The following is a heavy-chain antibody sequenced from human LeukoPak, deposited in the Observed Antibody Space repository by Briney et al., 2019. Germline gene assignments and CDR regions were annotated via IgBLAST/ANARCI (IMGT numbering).Heavy chain of an antibody. CDR1: GGTFSSYA. Sequence: SVKVSCKASGGTFSSYAISWVRQAPGQGLEWMGGIIPIFGTANYAQKFQGRVTITADKSTSTAYMELSSLRSEDTAVYYCARAMTTVVTPVYYYYYYMDVWGKGTTVTVSS. CDR2: IIPIFGTA. CDR3: ARAMTTVVTPVYYYYYYMDV. V-gene: IGHV1-69*06. D-gene: IGHD4-23*01. J-gene: IGHJ6*03.